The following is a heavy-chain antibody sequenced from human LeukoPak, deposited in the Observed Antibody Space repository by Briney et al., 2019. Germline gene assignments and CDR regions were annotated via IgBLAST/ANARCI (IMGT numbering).Heavy chain of an antibody. V-gene: IGHV3-23*01. J-gene: IGHJ4*02. D-gene: IGHD3-9*01. CDR2: LRYGGDNT. CDR3: TKTDKFDWFLRDAY. CDR1: GFTFSNYA. Sequence: GGSLRLSCAASGFTFSNYAMPWVRQAPGKGLEWVSGLRYGGDNTYYADSVKGRFTVSRDNSKNTLYLQMNNLRVDDTAIYYCTKTDKFDWFLRDAYWGEGALVTVSS.